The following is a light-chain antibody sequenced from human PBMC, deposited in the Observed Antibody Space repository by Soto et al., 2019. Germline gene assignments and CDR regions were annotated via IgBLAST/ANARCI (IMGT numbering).Light chain of an antibody. CDR1: NPNLGAGYA. CDR2: ANN. V-gene: IGLV1-40*01. CDR3: FSYTANDNWV. J-gene: IGLJ3*02. Sequence: QSVLTQPPSVSGAPGQRVTISCTGNNPNLGAGYAVHWYVHLPGAAPKLLIYANNNRPSGVPDRFSGSKSGTSASLAIAGLQAEDEGDYFCFSYTANDNWVFGGGTKLTVL.